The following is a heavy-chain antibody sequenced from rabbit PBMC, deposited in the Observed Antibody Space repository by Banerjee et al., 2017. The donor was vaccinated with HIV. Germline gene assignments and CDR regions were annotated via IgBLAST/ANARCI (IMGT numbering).Heavy chain of an antibody. CDR3: ARDTGTSFSTYGMDL. D-gene: IGHD7-1*01. Sequence: QEQLEESGGDLVKPGASLTLTCKASGFSFSSSDYICWVRQAPGKGLEWIACTYAGTSGSTYSAIWAKGRFTISKTSSTTVTLQMTSLTAADTATYFCARDTGTSFSTYGMDLWGPGTLVTVS. J-gene: IGHJ6*01. CDR2: TYAGTSGST. CDR1: GFSFSSSDY. V-gene: IGHV1S45*01.